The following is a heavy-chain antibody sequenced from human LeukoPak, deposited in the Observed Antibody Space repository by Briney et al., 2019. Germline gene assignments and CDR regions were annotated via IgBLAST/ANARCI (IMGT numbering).Heavy chain of an antibody. V-gene: IGHV4-31*03. CDR2: IYHSGST. CDR1: GGSISSGDYH. J-gene: IGHJ3*02. Sequence: SETLSLTCTVSGGSISSGDYHWSWIRQYPGKGLEWIGYIYHSGSTYYNPSLKSRLTISVDTSKNQFSLKLSSLTAADTAVYYCAREARGMATNAHDAFDIWGQGTMVTVSS. CDR3: AREARGMATNAHDAFDI. D-gene: IGHD5-24*01.